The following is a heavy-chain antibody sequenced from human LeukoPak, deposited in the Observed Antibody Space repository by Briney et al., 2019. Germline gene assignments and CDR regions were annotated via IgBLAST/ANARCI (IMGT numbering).Heavy chain of an antibody. CDR2: VYDSGNI. CDR3: ARAVAAAAPGGY. Sequence: SETLSLTCTVSGDSISSHYWGWIRQPPGKGLEYIGYVYDSGNINYNPSLKSRVTISVDTSKNQFSLRLSSVTAADTAVYYCARAVAAAAPGGYWGQGTLVTVSS. D-gene: IGHD6-13*01. J-gene: IGHJ4*02. CDR1: GDSISSHY. V-gene: IGHV4-59*08.